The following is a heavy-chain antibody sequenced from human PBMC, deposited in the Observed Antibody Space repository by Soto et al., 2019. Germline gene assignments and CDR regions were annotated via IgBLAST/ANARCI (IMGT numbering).Heavy chain of an antibody. Sequence: XESLSISCAASGFTFRGYGVHWVRQAPGRGLEWVALISYDGSIKYYADSVRGRFTISRDNSKNTLYLQMNSLRAEDTAVYYCANSEYSRYKNIDVWGQGTTVTVSS. CDR2: ISYDGSIK. V-gene: IGHV3-30*18. D-gene: IGHD5-18*01. CDR1: GFTFRGYG. J-gene: IGHJ6*02. CDR3: ANSEYSRYKNIDV.